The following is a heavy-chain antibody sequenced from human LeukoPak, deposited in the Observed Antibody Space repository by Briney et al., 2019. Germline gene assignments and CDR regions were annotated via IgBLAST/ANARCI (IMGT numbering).Heavy chain of an antibody. CDR3: AKDREEGGYYYDY. CDR1: GFTFSSYA. J-gene: IGHJ4*02. CDR2: ISGSGGST. D-gene: IGHD3-22*01. Sequence: PGGPLRLSCAASGFTFSSYAMSWVRQAPGKGLEWVSAISGSGGSTYYADSVKGRFTISRDNSKNTLYLQMNSLRAEDAAVYYCAKDREEGGYYYDYWGQGTLVTVSS. V-gene: IGHV3-23*01.